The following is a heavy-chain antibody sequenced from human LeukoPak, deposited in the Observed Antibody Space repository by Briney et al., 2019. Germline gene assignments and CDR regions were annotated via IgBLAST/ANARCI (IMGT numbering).Heavy chain of an antibody. CDR1: GFTFSSYA. V-gene: IGHV3-23*01. CDR3: AKFYDISTGYFDC. Sequence: GGSLRLSCAASGFTFSSYAMSWVRQSPGKGLEWVSAISGGGGSTYYADPVKGRFTISRDNSKNTLYLQMNSLRAEDTAVYYCAKFYDISTGYFDCWGQGTLVTVSS. J-gene: IGHJ4*02. D-gene: IGHD3-9*01. CDR2: ISGGGGST.